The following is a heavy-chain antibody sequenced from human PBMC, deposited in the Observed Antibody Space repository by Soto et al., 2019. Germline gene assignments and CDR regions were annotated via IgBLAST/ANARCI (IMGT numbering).Heavy chain of an antibody. CDR1: GFTFSSYG. CDR2: ISYDGSNK. J-gene: IGHJ4*02. D-gene: IGHD3-22*01. V-gene: IGHV3-30*18. Sequence: QVQLLESGGGVVQPGRSLRLSCAASGFTFSSYGMHWVRQAPGKGLEWVAVISYDGSNKYYADSVKGRFTISRDNSKNTLYLQMNSLSAEDTAVYYCAKDSSGYFWDYYFDYWGQGTLVTVSS. CDR3: AKDSSGYFWDYYFDY.